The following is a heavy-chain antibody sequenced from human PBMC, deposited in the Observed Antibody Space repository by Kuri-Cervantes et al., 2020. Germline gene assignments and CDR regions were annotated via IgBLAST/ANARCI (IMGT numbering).Heavy chain of an antibody. CDR1: GFTFSNYG. CDR3: TRTRAQSSQSDY. CDR2: IRSKAYGEEI. V-gene: IGHV3-49*04. Sequence: GESLKISCAASGFTFSNYGIHWARQAPGKGLDWVGFIRSKAYGEEIQYAASVRGRFTISRDDSKSIAYLQMDSLKTEDTAVYYCTRTRAQSSQSDYWGQGALVTVSS. J-gene: IGHJ4*02.